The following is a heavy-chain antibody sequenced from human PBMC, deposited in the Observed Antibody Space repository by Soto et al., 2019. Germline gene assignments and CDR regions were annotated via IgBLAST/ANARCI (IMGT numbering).Heavy chain of an antibody. Sequence: APVKVACKASGYTFTGYGISWVRKAPGQGLEWMGWISAYNGNTNYAQKFQGRVTITADKSTSTAYMELSSLRSEDTAVYYCARDTHGDGDAFDIWGQGTMVTVSS. CDR2: ISAYNGNT. CDR3: ARDTHGDGDAFDI. CDR1: GYTFTGYG. J-gene: IGHJ3*02. V-gene: IGHV1-18*01. D-gene: IGHD4-17*01.